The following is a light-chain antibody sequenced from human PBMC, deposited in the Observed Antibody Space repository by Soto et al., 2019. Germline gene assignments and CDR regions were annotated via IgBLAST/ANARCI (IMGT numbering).Light chain of an antibody. Sequence: QSALTQPASVSGSPGQSITISCTGTSSDVGGYNYVSWYQQHPGKAPKLMIYDVSNRTSGVSNRVSGSKSGNTSSLTIAGLQAEDEADYYCSSYTSSSTDVFGTGTKLTAL. V-gene: IGLV2-14*01. CDR3: SSYTSSSTDV. CDR2: DVS. CDR1: SSDVGGYNY. J-gene: IGLJ1*01.